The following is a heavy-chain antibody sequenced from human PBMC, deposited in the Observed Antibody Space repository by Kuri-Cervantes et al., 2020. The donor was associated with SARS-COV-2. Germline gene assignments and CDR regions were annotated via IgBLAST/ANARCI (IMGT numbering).Heavy chain of an antibody. D-gene: IGHD3-10*01. CDR1: GFTVSSYG. Sequence: GESLKISCAASGFTVSSYGMHWVRQAPGKGLEWVAVISYDGSNKNYADSVKGRFTISRDNSKNTLYLQMNSLRAEDTAVYYCARGRAYGSGSYYFYWGQGTLVTVSS. V-gene: IGHV3-30*03. CDR2: ISYDGSNK. CDR3: ARGRAYGSGSYYFY. J-gene: IGHJ4*02.